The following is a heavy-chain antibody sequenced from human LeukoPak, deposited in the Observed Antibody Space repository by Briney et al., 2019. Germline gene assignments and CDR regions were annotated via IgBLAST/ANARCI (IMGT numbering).Heavy chain of an antibody. Sequence: GGSLRLSCVASGFIFSSYSMNWVRQAPGKGLEWVSYISSSSSTIYYADSVKGRFTISRDNAKNALYLQMNSLRAEDTAVYYCARRRGVGATYFDYWGQGTLVTVSS. CDR1: GFIFSSYS. CDR3: ARRRGVGATYFDY. CDR2: ISSSSSTI. V-gene: IGHV3-48*01. J-gene: IGHJ4*02. D-gene: IGHD1-26*01.